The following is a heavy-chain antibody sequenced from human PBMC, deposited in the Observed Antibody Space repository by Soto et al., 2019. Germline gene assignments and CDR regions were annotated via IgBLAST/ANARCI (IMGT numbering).Heavy chain of an antibody. CDR3: ARPPGYVTDWYYFDT. Sequence: ASVKVSCKTSGNTLTSFYIHWVRQAPGQGLEWVGRLSPTTGGTNYAQHFQGRVTVTWDMSTFTAYMELSSLIYEVTAVYYCARPPGYVTDWYYFDTWGQGTQVTVSS. CDR2: LSPTTGGT. D-gene: IGHD3-9*01. J-gene: IGHJ4*02. V-gene: IGHV1-2*02. CDR1: GNTLTSFY.